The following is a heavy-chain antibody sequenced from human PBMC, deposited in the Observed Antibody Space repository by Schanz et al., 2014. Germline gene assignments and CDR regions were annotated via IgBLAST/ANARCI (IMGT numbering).Heavy chain of an antibody. CDR2: ISSSSGTI. CDR3: AKRNHDMQSLPLDY. J-gene: IGHJ4*02. Sequence: VQLVDSGGGLVKPGGSLRLSCAASAFIFRSYSMHWVRQAPGKGLEWVSYISSSSGTIYYADSVKGRFTISRDNAKNLLYLQMNNLRAEDTAVYYCAKRNHDMQSLPLDYWGQGTLVIVSS. V-gene: IGHV3-48*01. D-gene: IGHD3-9*01. CDR1: AFIFRSYS.